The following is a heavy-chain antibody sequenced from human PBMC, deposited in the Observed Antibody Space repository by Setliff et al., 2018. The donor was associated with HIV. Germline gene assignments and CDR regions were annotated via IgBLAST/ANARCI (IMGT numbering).Heavy chain of an antibody. D-gene: IGHD1-20*01. V-gene: IGHV3-15*01. J-gene: IGHJ3*02. Sequence: GGSMRPSCAASGFTVSKPWMTWVRQAPGNGLEWVGRIKRKSDGGTTDYAAHVKGRVTISRDDSTNTLHLQMNSLKTEDTAVYYCTPHPYNYTYGGNFDIWGQGTMVTVSS. CDR3: TPHPYNYTYGGNFDI. CDR1: GFTVSKPW. CDR2: IKRKSDGGTT.